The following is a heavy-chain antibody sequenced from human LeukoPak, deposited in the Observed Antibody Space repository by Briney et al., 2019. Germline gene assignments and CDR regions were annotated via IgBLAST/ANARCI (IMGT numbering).Heavy chain of an antibody. D-gene: IGHD3-16*02. V-gene: IGHV4-4*07. CDR3: ALLYDYVWGSYLDY. J-gene: IGHJ4*02. CDR1: GGSISSYY. CDR2: IYTSGST. Sequence: LETLSLTCTVSGGSISSYYWSWIRQPAGKGLEWIGRIYTSGSTNYNPSLKSRVTMSVDTSKNQFSLKLSSVTAADTAVYYCALLYDYVWGSYLDYWGQGTLVTVSS.